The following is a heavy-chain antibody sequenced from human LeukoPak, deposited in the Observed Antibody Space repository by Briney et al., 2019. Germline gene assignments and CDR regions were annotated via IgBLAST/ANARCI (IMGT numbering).Heavy chain of an antibody. CDR3: ARQRPYSSSPYYFDY. D-gene: IGHD6-13*01. J-gene: IGHJ4*02. CDR2: ISGSGGST. Sequence: GGSLRLSCAASGFTFGIYVMSWVRQAPGKGLEWVSVISGSGGSTYDADSVKGRFTISRDNSKNTLYLQMHSLRAEDTAVYYCARQRPYSSSPYYFDYWGQGTLATVSS. CDR1: GFTFGIYV. V-gene: IGHV3-23*01.